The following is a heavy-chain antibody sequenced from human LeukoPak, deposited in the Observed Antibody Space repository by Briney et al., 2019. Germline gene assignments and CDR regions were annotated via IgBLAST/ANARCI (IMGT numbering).Heavy chain of an antibody. V-gene: IGHV3-7*01. Sequence: PGGSLKLSCVASGLSFSTYWMSWVRQAPGKGLEWVANIKQDGSENYYVDSVKGRFTISRDNAKNSVYLQMNRLRVEDTAVYYCARREKSRIAVAGTGFDPWGQGTLVTVSS. CDR3: ARREKSRIAVAGTGFDP. J-gene: IGHJ5*02. CDR1: GLSFSTYW. D-gene: IGHD6-19*01. CDR2: IKQDGSEN.